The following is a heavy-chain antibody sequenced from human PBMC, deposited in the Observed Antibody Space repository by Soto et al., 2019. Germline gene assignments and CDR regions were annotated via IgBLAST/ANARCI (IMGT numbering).Heavy chain of an antibody. CDR2: IYYSGST. CDR1: GGSISSYC. Sequence: SETLSLTCTVSGGSISSYCWSWIRQPPGKGLEWIGYIYYSGSTNYNPSLKSRVTISVDTSKNQFSLKLSSVTAADTAVYYCARLGYCSSTSCYVNYYYMDVWGKGTTVTVSS. D-gene: IGHD2-2*01. V-gene: IGHV4-59*01. J-gene: IGHJ6*03. CDR3: ARLGYCSSTSCYVNYYYMDV.